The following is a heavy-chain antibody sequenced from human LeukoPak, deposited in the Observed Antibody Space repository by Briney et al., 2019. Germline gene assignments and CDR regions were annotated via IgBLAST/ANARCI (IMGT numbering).Heavy chain of an antibody. V-gene: IGHV1-69*05. D-gene: IGHD1-26*01. Sequence: GASVKVSCKASGGSFISSAISWVRQAPGQGLEWRGGIIPLFGTTKYAQKFQGRVTITTDQSPSTAYLDLIGLRSEDTAVYYCARGSYEDVGYYYSYSMDVWGKGTTVTVSS. CDR1: GGSFISSA. CDR3: ARGSYEDVGYYYSYSMDV. CDR2: IIPLFGTT. J-gene: IGHJ6*03.